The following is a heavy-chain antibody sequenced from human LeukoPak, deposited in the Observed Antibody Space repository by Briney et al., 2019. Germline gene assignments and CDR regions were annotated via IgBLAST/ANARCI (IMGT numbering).Heavy chain of an antibody. CDR1: GFTFGDYV. V-gene: IGHV3-49*03. J-gene: IGHJ4*02. CDR2: IRSKAYGGTT. Sequence: PGRSLRLSCTASGFTFGDYVMSWFRQAPGKGLEWVGFIRSKAYGGTTEYAASVKGRFTISRDDSKSIAYLQMNSLKTEDTAVYYCTTDPTYYYGSGSYYNFDYWGQGTLVTVSS. D-gene: IGHD3-10*01. CDR3: TTDPTYYYGSGSYYNFDY.